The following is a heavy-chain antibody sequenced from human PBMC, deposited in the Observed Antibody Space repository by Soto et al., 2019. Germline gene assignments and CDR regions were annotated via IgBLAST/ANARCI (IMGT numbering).Heavy chain of an antibody. D-gene: IGHD3-9*01. V-gene: IGHV4-30-4*01. J-gene: IGHJ6*02. CDR3: ARDPYYDILTGPRGGMDV. CDR1: GCSISSVDYY. CDR2: IYYSGST. Sequence: TLSLTCTVSGCSISSVDYYWSWIRQPPGKGLEWIGYIYYSGSTYYNPSLKSRVTISVDTSKNQFSLKLSSVTAADTAVYYCARDPYYDILTGPRGGMDVWGQGTTVTVSS.